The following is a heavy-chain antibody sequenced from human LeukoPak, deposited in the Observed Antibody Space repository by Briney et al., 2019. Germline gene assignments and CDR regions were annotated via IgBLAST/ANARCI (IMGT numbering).Heavy chain of an antibody. Sequence: GGSLRLSCAASGFTFSTYSMHWVRQAPGKGLEWVAVISSDGSITSYGDSVKGRFTISRDNAKNTLYLQMSSLRAEDTAVYYCARGYSSSFDYWGQGTLVTVSS. D-gene: IGHD6-13*01. J-gene: IGHJ4*02. CDR1: GFTFSTYS. CDR3: ARGYSSSFDY. V-gene: IGHV3-30-3*01. CDR2: ISSDGSIT.